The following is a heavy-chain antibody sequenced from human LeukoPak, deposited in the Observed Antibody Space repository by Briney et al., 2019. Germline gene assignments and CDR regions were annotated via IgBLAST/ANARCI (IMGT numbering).Heavy chain of an antibody. CDR1: GFTFSSYA. Sequence: GGSLRLSCAASGFTFSSYAMSWVRQAPGKGLEWVSAISGSGGSTYYADSVKGRFTISRDNSKNTLYLQMNSLRAEDTAVYYCAKDNVRITMVRGVIPYFDYWGQGTLVTVSS. V-gene: IGHV3-23*01. J-gene: IGHJ4*02. CDR2: ISGSGGST. D-gene: IGHD3-10*01. CDR3: AKDNVRITMVRGVIPYFDY.